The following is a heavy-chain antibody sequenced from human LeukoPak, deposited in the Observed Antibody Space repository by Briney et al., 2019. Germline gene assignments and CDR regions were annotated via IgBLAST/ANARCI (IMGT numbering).Heavy chain of an antibody. V-gene: IGHV3-23*01. CDR1: GFTFSNYA. J-gene: IGHJ4*02. CDR3: AKGKQIYEEPSDY. D-gene: IGHD1-14*01. CDR2: ISGSGSST. Sequence: GGSLRLSCAASGFTFSNYAMTWVRQAPGKGLEWVSTISGSGSSTYYADSVKGRFTISRDNSKNTLYLQMNSLRAEDTAVYYWAKGKQIYEEPSDYWGQGTLVTVSS.